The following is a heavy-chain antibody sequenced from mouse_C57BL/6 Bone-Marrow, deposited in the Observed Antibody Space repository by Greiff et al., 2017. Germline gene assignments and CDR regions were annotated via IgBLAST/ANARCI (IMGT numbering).Heavy chain of an antibody. D-gene: IGHD1-3*01. CDR3: ARQNYNTHY. CDR2: ISSGGSYT. CDR1: GFTFSSYG. J-gene: IGHJ2*01. Sequence: EVKVVESGGDLVKPGGSLKLSCAASGFTFSSYGMSWVRQTPDKRLEWVATISSGGSYTYYPDSVKGRFTISRDDAKNTLYLQMSSLKSEDTAMYYCARQNYNTHYWGKGTTLTVSS. V-gene: IGHV5-6*01.